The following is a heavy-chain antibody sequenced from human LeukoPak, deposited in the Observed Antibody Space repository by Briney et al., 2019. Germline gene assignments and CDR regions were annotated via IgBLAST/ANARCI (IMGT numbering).Heavy chain of an antibody. CDR2: IYNSGST. J-gene: IGHJ4*02. CDR1: GYSISSGYY. CDR3: ARDARVQKWFGELLKTTTYYFDY. D-gene: IGHD3-10*01. Sequence: PSETLSLTCTVSGYSISSGYYWGWIRQPPGKGLEWIGSIYNSGSTYYNPSLKSRVTISVDTSKNQFSLKLSSVTAADTAVYYCARDARVQKWFGELLKTTTYYFDYWGQGTLVTVSS. V-gene: IGHV4-38-2*02.